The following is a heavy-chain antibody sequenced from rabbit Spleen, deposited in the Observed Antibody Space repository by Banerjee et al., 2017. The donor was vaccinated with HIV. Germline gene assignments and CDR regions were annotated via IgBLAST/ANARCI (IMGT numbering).Heavy chain of an antibody. D-gene: IGHD1-1*01. CDR2: IYGATGSSA. CDR3: ARYTSIIFSSYDMHL. Sequence: QSLEESGGDLVKPGASLTLTCTASGVSFSDKEVMCWVRQAPGKGLEWIACIYGATGSSAWYANWAKGRFTRSKTSSTTVTLQMTRLTASDTATFFCARYTSIIFSSYDMHLCGPRTLFTFS. CDR1: GVSFSDKEV. J-gene: IGHJ6*01. V-gene: IGHV1S40*01.